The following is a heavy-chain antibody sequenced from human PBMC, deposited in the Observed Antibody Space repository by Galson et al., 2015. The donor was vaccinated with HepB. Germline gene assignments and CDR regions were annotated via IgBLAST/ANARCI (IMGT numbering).Heavy chain of an antibody. CDR1: GYTFTSYD. D-gene: IGHD3-3*02. CDR2: MNPDSGST. V-gene: IGHV1-8*01. Sequence: SVKVSCKASGYTFTSYDINWVRQATGQGLEWLGWMNPDSGSTGYAQKFQGRVTMTRNTSISTAYMELSSLRSEDTAVYYCARDPIRFFGGGADYWGQGTLVTVSS. J-gene: IGHJ4*02. CDR3: ARDPIRFFGGGADY.